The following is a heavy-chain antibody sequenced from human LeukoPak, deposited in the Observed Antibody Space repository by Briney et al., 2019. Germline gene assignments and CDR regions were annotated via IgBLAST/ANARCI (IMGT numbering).Heavy chain of an antibody. CDR1: GFTFSSYG. V-gene: IGHV3-30*02. CDR2: IRYDGSNK. J-gene: IGHJ4*02. CDR3: ARGGYYDSSDYYYDY. Sequence: PGGSLRLSCAASGFTFSSYGMDWVRQAPGKGLEWVAFIRYDGSNKYYADSVKGRFTISRDNAKNSLFLQMNSLRADDTAVYYCARGGYYDSSDYYYDYWGQGTLVTVSS. D-gene: IGHD3-22*01.